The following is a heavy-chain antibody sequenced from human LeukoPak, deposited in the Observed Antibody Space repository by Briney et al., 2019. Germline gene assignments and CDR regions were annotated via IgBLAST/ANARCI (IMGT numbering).Heavy chain of an antibody. CDR1: GFTFSHYG. V-gene: IGHV3-30*02. J-gene: IGHJ4*02. CDR3: AKDARGKVVVAATPVPLDY. Sequence: GGSLRLSCATSGFTFSHYGMHWVRQAPGKGLEWVAVIWSDGTDKYYGDSVKGRFTISRDNSKNTVYLQMNSLRAEDTAVYYCAKDARGKVVVAATPVPLDYWGQGTLVTVSS. CDR2: IWSDGTDK. D-gene: IGHD2-15*01.